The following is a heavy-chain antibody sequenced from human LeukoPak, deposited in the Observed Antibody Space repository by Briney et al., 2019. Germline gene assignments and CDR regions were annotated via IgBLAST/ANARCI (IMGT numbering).Heavy chain of an antibody. CDR1: DYTFTGYY. J-gene: IGHJ4*02. CDR2: ISPNTGST. Sequence: ASVKLCCKASDYTFTGYYIHWLRQAPGQGLGWMGWISPNTGSTNYAQELQGRVTMTRNTSISTAYMELSRLGSDDTAVYYWTRGGAGWLVLNWGQGTLVTVSS. CDR3: TRGGAGWLVLN. D-gene: IGHD6-19*01. V-gene: IGHV1-2*02.